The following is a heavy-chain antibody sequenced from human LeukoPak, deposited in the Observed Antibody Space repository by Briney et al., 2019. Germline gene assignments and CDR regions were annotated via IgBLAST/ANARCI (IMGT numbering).Heavy chain of an antibody. J-gene: IGHJ4*02. Sequence: GESLKISCKGSGYSFTNYWIGWVRQMPGKGLEWMGIIYAGDSDTRYSPSFQSQVTISVDKSISTAYLQWSSLKASDTAIYYCARGGPSYALDYWGQGTLVTVSS. CDR2: IYAGDSDT. D-gene: IGHD2-2*01. CDR1: GYSFTNYW. CDR3: ARGGPSYALDY. V-gene: IGHV5-51*01.